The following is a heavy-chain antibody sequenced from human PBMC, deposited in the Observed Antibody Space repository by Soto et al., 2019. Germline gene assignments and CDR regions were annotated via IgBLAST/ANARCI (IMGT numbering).Heavy chain of an antibody. V-gene: IGHV5-10-1*01. CDR1: GYSFTSYW. J-gene: IGHJ6*02. D-gene: IGHD6-13*01. CDR3: ARLLPIAAANAGLEGDV. CDR2: IDPSDSYT. Sequence: PGESLKISCKGSGYSFTSYWISWVRQMPGKGLEWMGRIDPSDSYTNYSPSFQGHVTISADKSISTAYLQWSSLKASDTAMYYCARLLPIAAANAGLEGDVWGQGTTVTVSS.